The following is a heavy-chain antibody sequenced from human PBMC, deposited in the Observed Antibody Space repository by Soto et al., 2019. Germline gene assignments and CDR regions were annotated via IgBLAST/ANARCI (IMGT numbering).Heavy chain of an antibody. J-gene: IGHJ6*02. CDR2: IYYSGST. CDR1: GGSISSYY. D-gene: IGHD6-13*01. CDR3: ATAAGTLAHYYYGMDV. V-gene: IGHV4-59*01. Sequence: QVQLQESGPGLVKPSGTLSLTCTVSGGSISSYYWSWIRQPPGKGLEWIGYIYYSGSTNYNPSLKSRVTISVDTSKNQFSLKLSSVTAADTDVYYCATAAGTLAHYYYGMDVWGQGTTVTVSS.